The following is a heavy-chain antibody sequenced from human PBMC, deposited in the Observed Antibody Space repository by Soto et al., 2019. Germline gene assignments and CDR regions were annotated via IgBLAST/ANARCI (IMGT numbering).Heavy chain of an antibody. CDR2: IHYSGIT. CDR3: ARTYYDFWSGSVRLDS. Sequence: SETLSLTCTVSGGSIGSYYWSWIRQPPGKGLEWIGYIHYSGITNYNGSLKSRVAMSLDTSKNQLSLKLSAVTAADTAVYYCARTYYDFWSGSVRLDSWGRGNLVTVSS. CDR1: GGSIGSYY. D-gene: IGHD3-3*01. V-gene: IGHV4-59*01. J-gene: IGHJ4*02.